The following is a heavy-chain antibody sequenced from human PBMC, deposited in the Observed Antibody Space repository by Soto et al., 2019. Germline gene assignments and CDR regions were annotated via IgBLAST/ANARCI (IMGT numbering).Heavy chain of an antibody. V-gene: IGHV3-21*01. D-gene: IGHD6-13*01. CDR2: ISSSSSYI. Sequence: GSLRLSCAASGFTFSSYSMNWVRQAPGKGLEWVSSISSSSSYIYYADSVKGRFTISRDNAKNSLYLQMNSLRAEDTAVYYCARDRFRTDSSSWFPYYYYYGMDVWGQGTTVTVSS. J-gene: IGHJ6*02. CDR1: GFTFSSYS. CDR3: ARDRFRTDSSSWFPYYYYYGMDV.